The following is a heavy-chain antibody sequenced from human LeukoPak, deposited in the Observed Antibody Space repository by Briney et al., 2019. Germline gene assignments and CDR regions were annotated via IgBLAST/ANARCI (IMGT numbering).Heavy chain of an antibody. CDR3: ARGDWNLYYYYYGMDV. CDR2: MNPNSGNT. J-gene: IGHJ6*02. Sequence: ASVKVSCKASGYTFTSYDINWVRQATGQGLEWMGWMNPNSGNTGYAQKFQGRVTMTRNTSISTAYMELSSLRSEDTAVYYCARGDWNLYYYYYGMDVWGQGTTVTVPS. CDR1: GYTFTSYD. D-gene: IGHD1-1*01. V-gene: IGHV1-8*01.